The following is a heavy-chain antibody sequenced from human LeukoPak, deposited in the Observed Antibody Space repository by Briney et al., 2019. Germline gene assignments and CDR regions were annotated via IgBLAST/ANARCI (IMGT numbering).Heavy chain of an antibody. V-gene: IGHV4-4*07. J-gene: IGHJ6*03. Sequence: SETLSLTCTVSGGSISSYYWSWIRQPAGKGLEWIGRIYTSGSTNYNPSLKSRVTMSVDTSKNQFSLKLSSVTAADTAVYYCARDSYSSGYYYYYYYMDVWGKGTTVTISS. CDR1: GGSISSYY. CDR3: ARDSYSSGYYYYYYYMDV. CDR2: IYTSGST. D-gene: IGHD3-22*01.